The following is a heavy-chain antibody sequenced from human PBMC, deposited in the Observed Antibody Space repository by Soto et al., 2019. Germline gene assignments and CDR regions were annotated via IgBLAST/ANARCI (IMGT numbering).Heavy chain of an antibody. V-gene: IGHV1-18*01. Sequence: ASVKVSCKASGYTFTSYGISWVRQAPGQGLEWMGWISAYNGNTNYAQKLQGRVTMTTDTSTSTAYMELRSLRSDDTAVYYCARDLIIGGYYYDSSGYPTGYWGQGTLVTVSS. J-gene: IGHJ4*02. CDR2: ISAYNGNT. D-gene: IGHD3-22*01. CDR1: GYTFTSYG. CDR3: ARDLIIGGYYYDSSGYPTGY.